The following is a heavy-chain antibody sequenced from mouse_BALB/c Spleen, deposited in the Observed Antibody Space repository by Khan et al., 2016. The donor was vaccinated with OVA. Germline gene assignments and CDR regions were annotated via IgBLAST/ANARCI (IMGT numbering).Heavy chain of an antibody. D-gene: IGHD1-1*01. CDR3: ARTGRIKY. V-gene: IGHV3-2*02. CDR1: GYSITSGYG. J-gene: IGHJ2*01. Sequence: DVQLQESGPGLVKPSQSLSLTCTVTGYSITSGYGWNWIRQFPGNKLEWMDYISYSGITNYNPSLKGRISITRRTSKNQLFLQLNSVTTEETATYYSARTGRIKYWGQGTTLTVAS. CDR2: ISYSGIT.